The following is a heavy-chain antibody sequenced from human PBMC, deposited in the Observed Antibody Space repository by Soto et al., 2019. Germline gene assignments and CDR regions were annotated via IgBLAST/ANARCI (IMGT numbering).Heavy chain of an antibody. CDR3: ARVFPGPPFDY. CDR2: IIPILGIA. J-gene: IGHJ4*02. V-gene: IGHV1-69*02. CDR1: GGTFSSYT. D-gene: IGHD2-21*01. Sequence: SVKVSCKASGGTFSSYTISWVRQAPGQGLEWMGRIIPILGIANYAQKFQGRVTITADKSTSTAYMELRSLRSDDTAVYYCARVFPGPPFDYWGQGTLVTVSS.